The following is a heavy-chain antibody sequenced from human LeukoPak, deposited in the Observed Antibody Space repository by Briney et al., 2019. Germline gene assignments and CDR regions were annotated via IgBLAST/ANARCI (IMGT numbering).Heavy chain of an antibody. Sequence: GGSLRLSCRTSGFTFGDYAMSWVRQTPGKGLECVASINGRIIEYSASVKGRFSISRDDSRSTAYLQMNTLRIEGTAVYYCTRWRGTSMLYDWGQGTPVTVSS. V-gene: IGHV3-49*04. J-gene: IGHJ4*02. CDR3: TRWRGTSMLYD. CDR1: GFTFGDYA. CDR2: INGRII. D-gene: IGHD2-8*01.